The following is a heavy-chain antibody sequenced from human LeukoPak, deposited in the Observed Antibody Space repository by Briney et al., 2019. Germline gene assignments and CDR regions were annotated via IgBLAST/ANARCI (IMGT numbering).Heavy chain of an antibody. CDR3: ARIYGGKGGNFDY. CDR1: GFTFSSYW. V-gene: IGHV3-7*01. CDR2: IKQDGSEK. Sequence: GSLRLSCAASGFTFSSYWMSWVRQAPGKGLEWVTNIKQDGSEKYYVDSVKGRFTISRDNAKNSLYLQMNSLRAEDTAVYYCARIYGGKGGNFDYWGQGTLVTVSS. J-gene: IGHJ4*02. D-gene: IGHD4-23*01.